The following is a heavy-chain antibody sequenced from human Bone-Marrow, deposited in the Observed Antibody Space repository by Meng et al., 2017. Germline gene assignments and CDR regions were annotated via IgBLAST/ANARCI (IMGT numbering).Heavy chain of an antibody. V-gene: IGHV3-23*04. CDR1: GFTFRSYA. Sequence: VWLVGVGGGVVQPGGSLRLACAASGFTFRSYAMNWVRQAPGEGLEWVSTISSSGDSSYYADSVEDRFTISRDNFKNTLYLRMNSLRAEDTAVYYCTLDTAMINWGQGTLVTVSS. CDR3: TLDTAMIN. J-gene: IGHJ4*02. CDR2: ISSSGDSS. D-gene: IGHD5-18*01.